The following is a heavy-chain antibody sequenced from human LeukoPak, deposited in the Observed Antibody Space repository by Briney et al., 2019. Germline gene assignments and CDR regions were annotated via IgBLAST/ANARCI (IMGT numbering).Heavy chain of an antibody. V-gene: IGHV3-23*01. Sequence: GGSLRLSCAASGFTFSSYAMSWVRQAPGKGLEWVSAISGSGGSTYYADSAKGRFTISRDNSKNTLYLQMNSLRAEDTAVYYCAKDIVATTYYFDYWGQGTLVTVSS. CDR3: AKDIVATTYYFDY. CDR2: ISGSGGST. CDR1: GFTFSSYA. D-gene: IGHD5-12*01. J-gene: IGHJ4*02.